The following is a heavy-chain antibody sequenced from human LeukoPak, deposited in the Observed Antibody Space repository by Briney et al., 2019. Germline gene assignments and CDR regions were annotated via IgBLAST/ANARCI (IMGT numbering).Heavy chain of an antibody. J-gene: IGHJ5*02. D-gene: IGHD6-13*01. CDR2: MNPNSGNT. CDR1: GYTFSIYD. V-gene: IGHV1-8*01. CDR3: ARVGVGSWKYNWFDP. Sequence: ASVKVSCKASGYTFSIYDINWVRQATGQGLEWMGWMNPNSGNTDYAQKFQGRVTMTSNTSISTAYMELRSLRSEDTAVYYCARVGVGSWKYNWFDPWGQGTLVTVSS.